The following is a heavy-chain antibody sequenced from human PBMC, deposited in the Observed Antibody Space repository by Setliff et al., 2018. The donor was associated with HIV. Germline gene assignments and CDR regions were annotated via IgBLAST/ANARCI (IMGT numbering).Heavy chain of an antibody. D-gene: IGHD5-12*01. CDR2: INQDGSHK. CDR1: GFTFTNYW. CDR3: ATDIVATLDY. Sequence: GESLKISCGASGFTFTNYWIVWVRQAPGKGLEWVANINQDGSHKYYVDSVKGRFTISRDNAKNSLYLQMNSLRAEDTAVYYCATDIVATLDYWGQGTLVTVSS. J-gene: IGHJ4*02. V-gene: IGHV3-7*01.